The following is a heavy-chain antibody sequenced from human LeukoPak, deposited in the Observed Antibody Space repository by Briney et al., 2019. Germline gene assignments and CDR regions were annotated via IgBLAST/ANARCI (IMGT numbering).Heavy chain of an antibody. CDR1: GYTWTIYG. J-gene: IGHJ3*02. Sequence: GASVTLSCTASGYTWTIYGISWGRQAPGPGHERKGWSSAYNGDRNYGQKLQGRVTMTTDTSTSTAYMELRSLRSDDTAVYYWARGGPAPHRINLIAVASSTDAFDIWGQGTMVTVSS. CDR2: SSAYNGDR. D-gene: IGHD3-22*01. V-gene: IGHV1-18*01. CDR3: ARGGPAPHRINLIAVASSTDAFDI.